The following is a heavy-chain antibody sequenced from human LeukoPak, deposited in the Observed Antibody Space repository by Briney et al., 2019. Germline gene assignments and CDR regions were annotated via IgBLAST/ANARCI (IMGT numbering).Heavy chain of an antibody. CDR3: AKDHRWLVDY. J-gene: IGHJ4*02. Sequence: GGSLRLSCAASGFTFGTYSMHWVRQAPGKGLEWVAIISSAGTIINYADSVRGRFSISRDNSRNTLYLQMDSLRTEDTAVYYCAKDHRWLVDYWGQGALVTVSS. CDR1: GFTFGTYS. CDR2: ISSAGTII. D-gene: IGHD6-19*01. V-gene: IGHV3-30-3*01.